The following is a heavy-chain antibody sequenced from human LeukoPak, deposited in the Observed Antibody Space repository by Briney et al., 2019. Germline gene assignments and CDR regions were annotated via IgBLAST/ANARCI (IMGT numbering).Heavy chain of an antibody. V-gene: IGHV1-2*02. CDR2: INPNSGGT. CDR1: GYTFTGYY. D-gene: IGHD4-17*01. Sequence: ASVKVSCKASGYTFTGYYMQWGRQAPGQGLEWMGWINPNSGGTNYAQKFQGRVTMTRDTSISTAYMELSRLRSDDTAVYYCARDRDYGEGYYYYYYGMDVWGQGTTVTVSS. CDR3: ARDRDYGEGYYYYYYGMDV. J-gene: IGHJ6*02.